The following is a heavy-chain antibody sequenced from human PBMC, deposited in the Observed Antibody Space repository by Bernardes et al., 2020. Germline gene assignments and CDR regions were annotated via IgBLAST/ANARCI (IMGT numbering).Heavy chain of an antibody. J-gene: IGHJ5*02. V-gene: IGHV4-31*03. CDR2: IYYSGST. CDR1: GGSISSGGYY. Sequence: SETLSLTCTVSGGSISSGGYYWSWIRQHPGKGLEWIGYIYYSGSTYYNPSLKSRVTISVDTSKNQFSLKLSSVTAADTAVYYCARDLAPSMVQGRGWFDPWGQGTLVTVSS. D-gene: IGHD3-10*01. CDR3: ARDLAPSMVQGRGWFDP.